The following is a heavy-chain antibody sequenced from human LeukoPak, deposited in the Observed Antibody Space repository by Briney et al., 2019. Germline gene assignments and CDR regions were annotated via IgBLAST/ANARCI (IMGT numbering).Heavy chain of an antibody. J-gene: IGHJ6*02. CDR2: ISSNGGST. Sequence: GGSLRLSCAASGFTFSSYAMHWVRQAPGKGPEYVSAISSNGGSTYYANSVKGRFTISRDNSKNTLYLQMGSLRAEDMAVYYCARDGDIVVVTGFNYGMDVWGQGTTVTVSS. CDR3: ARDGDIVVVTGFNYGMDV. V-gene: IGHV3-64*01. D-gene: IGHD2-21*02. CDR1: GFTFSSYA.